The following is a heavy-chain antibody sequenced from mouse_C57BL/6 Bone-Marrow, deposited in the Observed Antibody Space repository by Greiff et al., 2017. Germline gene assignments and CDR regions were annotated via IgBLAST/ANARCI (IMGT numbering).Heavy chain of an antibody. V-gene: IGHV1-12*01. CDR3: ARSRGKDFDY. CDR1: GYTFTSYN. Sequence: VQLLQSGAGLVRPGASVKMSCKASGYTFTSYNMHWVKQTPRQGLEWIGAIYPGNGDTSYQQKFKGKATLTVDKSSSTAYMQLSRLTSEDSAVYFCARSRGKDFDYWGQGTTLTVSS. CDR2: IYPGNGDT. J-gene: IGHJ2*01. D-gene: IGHD1-1*01.